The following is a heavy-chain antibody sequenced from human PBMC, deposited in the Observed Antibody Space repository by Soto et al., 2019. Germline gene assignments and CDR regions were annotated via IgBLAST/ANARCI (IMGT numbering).Heavy chain of an antibody. CDR2: IYYSGST. CDR1: GGSISSGGYY. Sequence: SETLSLTCTASGGSISSGGYYWSWIRQHPGKGLEWIGYIYYSGSTYYNPSLKSRVTISVDTSKNQFSLKLSSVTAADTAVYYCARDLRLYYYGSGSRSPWTFPYGMDVWGQGTTVTVSS. V-gene: IGHV4-31*03. CDR3: ARDLRLYYYGSGSRSPWTFPYGMDV. D-gene: IGHD3-10*01. J-gene: IGHJ6*02.